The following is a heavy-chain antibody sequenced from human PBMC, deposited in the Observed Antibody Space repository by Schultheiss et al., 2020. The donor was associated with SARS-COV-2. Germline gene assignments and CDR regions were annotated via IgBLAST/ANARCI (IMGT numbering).Heavy chain of an antibody. CDR3: ARSFSVTTQPNWFDP. CDR1: GGSISSYY. CDR2: IYYSGST. V-gene: IGHV4-59*12. Sequence: SQTLSLTCTVSGGSISSYYWSWIRQPPGKGLEWIGYIYYSGSTYYNPSLKSRVTISVDTSKSQFSLNLSSVTAADTAVYYCARSFSVTTQPNWFDPWGQGTLVTVSS. D-gene: IGHD4-17*01. J-gene: IGHJ5*02.